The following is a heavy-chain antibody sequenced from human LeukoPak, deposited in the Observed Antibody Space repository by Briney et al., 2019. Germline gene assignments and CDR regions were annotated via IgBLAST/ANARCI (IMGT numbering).Heavy chain of an antibody. V-gene: IGHV3-7*01. D-gene: IGHD2-2*01. CDR1: GFSFSNYW. CDR2: IKQDGSMK. J-gene: IGHJ4*02. Sequence: GGSLRLSCAASGFSFSNYWMSWVRQAPGKGLEWVANIKQDGSMKGYVDSVKGRFTISRDNAKKTLYLQMNSLRAEDTAVYYCARERPTADFDYWGQGTLVTVSS. CDR3: ARERPTADFDY.